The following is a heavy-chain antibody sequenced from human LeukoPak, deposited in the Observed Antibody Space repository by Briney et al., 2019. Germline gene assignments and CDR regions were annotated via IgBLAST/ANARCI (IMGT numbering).Heavy chain of an antibody. CDR2: IYYSGST. CDR1: GGSISSYY. CDR3: ARGFGSSGPGY. V-gene: IGHV4-59*06. D-gene: IGHD3-22*01. J-gene: IGHJ4*02. Sequence: SETLSLTCTVSGGSISSYYWSWIRQHPGKGLEWIGYIYYSGSTYYNPSLKSRVTISVDTSKNQFSLKLSSVTAADTAVYYCARGFGSSGPGYWGQGTLVTVSS.